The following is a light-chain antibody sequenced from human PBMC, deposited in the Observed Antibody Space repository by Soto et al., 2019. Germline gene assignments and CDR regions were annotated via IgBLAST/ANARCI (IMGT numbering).Light chain of an antibody. J-gene: IGKJ5*01. CDR3: KQFDDYVN. V-gene: IGKV3-20*01. CDR2: GAS. CDR1: HSVSRTY. Sequence: EIVLIQSPGTLSLSPWDRSTLSCRASHSVSRTYLAWYQQKPGQAPRLLIFGASDRATGNPDRFSGSGSGTDFTLTISRLEPEDSAVYYCKQFDDYVNFGHGPRRAIK.